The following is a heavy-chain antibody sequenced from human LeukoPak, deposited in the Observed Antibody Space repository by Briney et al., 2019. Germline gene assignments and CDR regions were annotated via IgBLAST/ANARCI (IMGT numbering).Heavy chain of an antibody. Sequence: PGGSLRLSCAASGFTFSSYAMHWVRQAPGKGLEWVAVISYDGSNKYYADSVKGRFTTSRDNSKNTLYLQMNSLRAEDTAVYYCAKSRWHEQQLPFDYWGQGTLVTVSS. J-gene: IGHJ4*02. CDR1: GFTFSSYA. CDR2: ISYDGSNK. CDR3: AKSRWHEQQLPFDY. V-gene: IGHV3-30*04. D-gene: IGHD6-13*01.